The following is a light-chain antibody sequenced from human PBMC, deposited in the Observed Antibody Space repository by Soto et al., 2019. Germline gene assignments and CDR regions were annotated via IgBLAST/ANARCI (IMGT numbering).Light chain of an antibody. Sequence: SVLTQPASVSGSPVQSITISCTGTSSDVGGYDYVSWYQLHPGKAPKLMVFEVSNRPSGVSYRFSGSKSGNTASLTISGLQAEDEADYFCSSYSISTAYLFGTGTK. J-gene: IGLJ1*01. V-gene: IGLV2-14*01. CDR2: EVS. CDR3: SSYSISTAYL. CDR1: SSDVGGYDY.